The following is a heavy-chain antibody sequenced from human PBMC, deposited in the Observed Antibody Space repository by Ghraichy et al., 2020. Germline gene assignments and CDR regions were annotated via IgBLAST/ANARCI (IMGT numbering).Heavy chain of an antibody. CDR2: IFYSGST. D-gene: IGHD3-9*01. J-gene: IGHJ2*01. CDR3: ARQNYDILTGNYIWYFDL. V-gene: IGHV4-59*08. CDR1: GGSLSTYY. Sequence: SETLSLTCTVSGGSLSTYYWSWIRQPPGKGLEWIGYIFYSGSTHYNSSLKSRVTISVDTSKNQFSLKLNSVTAADTAVYYCARQNYDILTGNYIWYFDLWGRGTLVTVSS.